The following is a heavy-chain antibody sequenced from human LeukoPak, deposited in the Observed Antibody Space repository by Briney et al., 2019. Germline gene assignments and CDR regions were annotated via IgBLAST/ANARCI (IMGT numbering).Heavy chain of an antibody. V-gene: IGHV4-4*07. CDR2: IYTSGST. Sequence: PSETLSLTCTVSGGSISSYYWSWIRQPAGKGLEWIGRIYTSGSTNYNPSLKSRVTMSVDTSKNQFSLKLSSVTAADTAVYYCARDHYYGSGSYYNGYNWFDPWGQGTLVTVSS. D-gene: IGHD3-10*01. CDR1: GGSISSYY. CDR3: ARDHYYGSGSYYNGYNWFDP. J-gene: IGHJ5*02.